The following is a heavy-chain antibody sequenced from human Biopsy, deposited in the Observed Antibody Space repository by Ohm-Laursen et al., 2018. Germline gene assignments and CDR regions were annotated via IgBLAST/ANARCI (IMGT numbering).Heavy chain of an antibody. V-gene: IGHV3-30*18. CDR3: AKDYRDSRGIFGIVVVRSLDY. CDR1: GFTFSSYG. CDR2: MSYDGTQK. Sequence: SLRLSCAASGFTFSSYGMHWVRQAPGKGLEWVATMSYDGTQKYYGDSVKGRFTISRDNSKNTLYLQMNSLRAEDTAVYYCAKDYRDSRGIFGIVVVRSLDYWGQGSLVTVSS. J-gene: IGHJ4*02. D-gene: IGHD3-22*01.